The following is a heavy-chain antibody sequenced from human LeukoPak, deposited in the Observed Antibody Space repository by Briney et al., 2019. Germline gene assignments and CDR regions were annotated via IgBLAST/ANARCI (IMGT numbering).Heavy chain of an antibody. J-gene: IGHJ4*02. CDR1: GFTFSSYS. CDR2: ISSSSSYI. Sequence: KTGGSLRLSCAASGFTFSSYSMNWVRQAPGKGLEWVSSISSSSSYIYYADSVKGRFTISRDNAKNSLYLQMNSLRAEDTAVYYCARLQLFYSNYVDYWGQGTLVTVSS. V-gene: IGHV3-21*01. D-gene: IGHD4-11*01. CDR3: ARLQLFYSNYVDY.